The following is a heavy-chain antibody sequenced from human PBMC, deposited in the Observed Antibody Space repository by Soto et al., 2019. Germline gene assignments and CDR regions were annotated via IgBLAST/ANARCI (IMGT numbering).Heavy chain of an antibody. CDR2: IIPIFGTA. J-gene: IGHJ5*02. CDR3: ARDRGPSSGYYPYWFDP. Sequence: QVQLVQSGAEVKKPGSSVKVSCKASGGTFSSYAISWVRQAPGQGLEWMGEIIPIFGTANYAQKFQGRGTITADESTSTGYMELSSLRSEDTAVYYCARDRGPSSGYYPYWFDPWGQGTLVSVSS. V-gene: IGHV1-69*12. CDR1: GGTFSSYA. D-gene: IGHD3-22*01.